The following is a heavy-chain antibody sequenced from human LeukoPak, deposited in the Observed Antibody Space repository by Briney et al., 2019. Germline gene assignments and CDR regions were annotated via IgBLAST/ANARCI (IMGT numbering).Heavy chain of an antibody. V-gene: IGHV4-4*07. J-gene: IGHJ4*02. CDR3: ARENDWGILSLGSAFDY. CDR2: IYTSGST. D-gene: IGHD1-1*01. Sequence: SETLSLTCTVPGGSISSYYWSWIRQPAGKGLEWIGRIYTSGSTNYNPSLKGRVTMSVDTSKNQFSLKLSSVTAADTAVYYCARENDWGILSLGSAFDYWGQGTLVTVSS. CDR1: GGSISSYY.